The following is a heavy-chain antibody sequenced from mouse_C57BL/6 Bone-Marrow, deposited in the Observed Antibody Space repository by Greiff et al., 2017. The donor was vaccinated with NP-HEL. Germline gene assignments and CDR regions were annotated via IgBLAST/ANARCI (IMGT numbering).Heavy chain of an antibody. V-gene: IGHV5-4*01. Sequence: VQLQQSGGGLVKPGGSLKLSCAASGFTFSSYAMSWVRQTPEKRLEWVATISDGGSYTYYPDNVKGRFTIARDNAKNNLYLQMSHLKSEDTAMYYCARERDYDYHFAYWGQGTLVTVSA. CDR1: GFTFSSYA. CDR2: ISDGGSYT. D-gene: IGHD2-4*01. CDR3: ARERDYDYHFAY. J-gene: IGHJ3*01.